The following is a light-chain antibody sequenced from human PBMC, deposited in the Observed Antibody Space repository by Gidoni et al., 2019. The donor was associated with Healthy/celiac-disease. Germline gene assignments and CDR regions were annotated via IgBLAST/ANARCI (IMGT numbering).Light chain of an antibody. CDR2: QDS. Sequence: YELTQPHSVSVSPGQTASITCSGDKLGDKYACWYQQKPGQSPVLVIYQDSKRPSGIPERFSGSNSGNTATLTISGTQAMDEADYYCQAWDSSTAVFGGGTKLTVL. CDR3: QAWDSSTAV. J-gene: IGLJ2*01. CDR1: KLGDKY. V-gene: IGLV3-1*01.